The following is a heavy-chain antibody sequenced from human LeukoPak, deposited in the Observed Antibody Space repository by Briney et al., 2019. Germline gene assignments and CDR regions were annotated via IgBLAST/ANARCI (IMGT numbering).Heavy chain of an antibody. CDR3: AGGTGFIIKD. Sequence: GGSLRLSCEASGFAFSNHWMSWVRQAPGNGLEWVANIKPDGSEKNYVDSVKGRFTISRDNAKNSLYLQMNNLRVEDTAMYYCAGGTGFIIKDWGQGTLVTVSS. J-gene: IGHJ4*02. CDR2: IKPDGSEK. D-gene: IGHD3-9*01. V-gene: IGHV3-7*03. CDR1: GFAFSNHW.